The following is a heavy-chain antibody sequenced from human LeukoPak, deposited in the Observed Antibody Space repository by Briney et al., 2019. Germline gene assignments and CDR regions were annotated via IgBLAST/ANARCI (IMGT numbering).Heavy chain of an antibody. CDR1: GYSISNGYY. CDR2: IYHSGST. V-gene: IGHV4-38-2*02. D-gene: IGHD2-21*02. CDR3: ARVCEEGYCGGDLY. J-gene: IGHJ4*02. Sequence: PSETLSLTCTVSGYSISNGYYWGWIRQPPGKGLEWIGSIYHSGSTFYNPSLKNRVTISVDTSKNQFSLKLSSVTAADTAVYYCARVCEEGYCGGDLYWGQGTLVTVSS.